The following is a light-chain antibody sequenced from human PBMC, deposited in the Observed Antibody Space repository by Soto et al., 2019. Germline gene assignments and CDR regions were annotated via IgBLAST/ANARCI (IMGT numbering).Light chain of an antibody. CDR2: RNN. CDR1: SSNIGSNY. J-gene: IGLJ1*01. CDR3: AAWDDSLIGAYD. V-gene: IGLV1-47*01. Sequence: QSVLTQPPSASGTPGQRVTISCSGSSSNIGSNYVYWYQQLPGTAPKLLIYRNNQRPSGVPDRFSGSKSGTSASLAISGLRSEDEADYYSAAWDDSLIGAYDFGTGTKVTVL.